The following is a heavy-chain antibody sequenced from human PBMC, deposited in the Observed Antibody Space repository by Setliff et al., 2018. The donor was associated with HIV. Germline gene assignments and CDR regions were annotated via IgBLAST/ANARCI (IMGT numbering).Heavy chain of an antibody. CDR2: TYYTGST. V-gene: IGHV4-59*11. Sequence: PSETLSLTCTVSGGSINSHHWNWIRQPPGKELEWIGSTYYTGSTAYNPSHKSRVTISLDTSKTHFSLKLSSVTAADTAVYYCARSPGFWYFDLWGPGTQVTVSS. J-gene: IGHJ2*01. CDR1: GGSINSHH. CDR3: ARSPGFWYFDL.